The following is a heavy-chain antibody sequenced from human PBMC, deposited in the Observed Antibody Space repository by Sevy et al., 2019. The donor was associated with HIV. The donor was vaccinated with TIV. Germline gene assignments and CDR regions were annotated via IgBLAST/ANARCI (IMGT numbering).Heavy chain of an antibody. Sequence: ASVKVSCKASGYTFTGYYIHWVRQAPGQGLEWMGWINPNSGGTNYAQKFQGRVTMTRDTSISTAYMELSRLRSDDTAVYYCARGFTAVDWFDPWGQGTLVTVSS. V-gene: IGHV1-2*02. CDR2: INPNSGGT. CDR1: GYTFTGYY. CDR3: ARGFTAVDWFDP. J-gene: IGHJ5*02. D-gene: IGHD2-15*01.